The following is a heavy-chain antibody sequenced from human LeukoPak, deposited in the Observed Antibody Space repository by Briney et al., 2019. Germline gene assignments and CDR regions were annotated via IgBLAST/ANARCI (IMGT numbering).Heavy chain of an antibody. D-gene: IGHD6-13*01. CDR2: ISWNSGSI. CDR1: GFTFDDYA. J-gene: IGHJ4*02. Sequence: GRSLRLSCAASGFTFDDYAMHWVRHAPGKGLEWVSGISWNSGSIGYADSVKGRFTISRDNAKNSLYLQMNSLRAEDTALYYCAKNRYSSSWYGVIDYWGQGTLVTVSS. CDR3: AKNRYSSSWYGVIDY. V-gene: IGHV3-9*01.